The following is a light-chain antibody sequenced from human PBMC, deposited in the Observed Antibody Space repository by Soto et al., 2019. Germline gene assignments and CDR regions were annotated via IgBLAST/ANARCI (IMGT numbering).Light chain of an antibody. Sequence: QSALTQPASVSGSPGQSITISCTGTSSDVGSYNLVSWYQQHPGKAPKLMIYEGSKRSSGVSNRFSGSKSGNTASLTISGLQAEDEADYYCCSYAGSSTLGVFGTGTKVTV. V-gene: IGLV2-23*01. J-gene: IGLJ1*01. CDR2: EGS. CDR3: CSYAGSSTLGV. CDR1: SSDVGSYNL.